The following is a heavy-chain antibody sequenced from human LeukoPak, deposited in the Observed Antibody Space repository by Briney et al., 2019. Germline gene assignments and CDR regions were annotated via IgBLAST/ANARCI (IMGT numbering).Heavy chain of an antibody. V-gene: IGHV3-7*01. Sequence: GGSLRLSCAASGFSFSSYWMAWVRQAPGKGLEWVANIKQDGNEKHSVDSVKGRFTISRDNAKNSVYLQMNSLRAEDTAVYYCARDRWYGGGYYYYMDVWGKGTTVTVSS. CDR3: ARDRWYGGGYYYYMDV. CDR1: GFSFSSYW. J-gene: IGHJ6*03. D-gene: IGHD2-15*01. CDR2: IKQDGNEK.